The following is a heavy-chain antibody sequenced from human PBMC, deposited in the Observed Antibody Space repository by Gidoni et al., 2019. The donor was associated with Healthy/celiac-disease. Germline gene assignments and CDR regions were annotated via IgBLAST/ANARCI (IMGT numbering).Heavy chain of an antibody. V-gene: IGHV3-30-3*01. D-gene: IGHD6-13*01. CDR1: GFTFSSYA. CDR3: ARDGPGIAAAPHAFDI. Sequence: QVQLVESGGGVVQPGRSLRLSCAASGFTFSSYAMHWVRQAPGKGLEWVAVISYDGSNKYYADSVKGRFTISRDNSKNTLYLQMNSLRAEDTAVYYCARDGPGIAAAPHAFDIWGQGTMVTVSS. J-gene: IGHJ3*02. CDR2: ISYDGSNK.